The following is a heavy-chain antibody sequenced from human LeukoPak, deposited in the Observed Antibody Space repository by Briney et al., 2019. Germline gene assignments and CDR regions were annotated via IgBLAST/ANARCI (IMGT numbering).Heavy chain of an antibody. V-gene: IGHV1-69*13. CDR3: ARAGGGYLDYYYYYGMDV. CDR1: GGTFSSYA. J-gene: IGHJ6*02. D-gene: IGHD5-12*01. CDR2: IIPIFGTA. Sequence: WASVKVSCKASGGTFSSYAISWVRQAPGQGLEWMGGIIPIFGTANYAQKFQGRVTITADESTSTAYMELSSLRSEDTAVYYCARAGGGYLDYYYYYGMDVWGQGTTVTVSS.